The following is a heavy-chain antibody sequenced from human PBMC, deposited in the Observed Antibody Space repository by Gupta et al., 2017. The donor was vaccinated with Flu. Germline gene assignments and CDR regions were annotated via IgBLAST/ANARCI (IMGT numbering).Heavy chain of an antibody. CDR1: GDSISDYY. V-gene: IGHV4-59*12. J-gene: IGHJ6*02. Sequence: QVQLQESGPGLVKPSETLSLSCTVSGDSISDYYWSWIRRPPGKGLEWIGFIYNTGRSKYNPSLKSRVTMSVDTSKNQFSLKVRSVTAADTAVYYCARDGPFYHDTSGRGNYYYGMDVWGLGTTVTVSS. CDR2: IYNTGRS. CDR3: ARDGPFYHDTSGRGNYYYGMDV. D-gene: IGHD3-22*01.